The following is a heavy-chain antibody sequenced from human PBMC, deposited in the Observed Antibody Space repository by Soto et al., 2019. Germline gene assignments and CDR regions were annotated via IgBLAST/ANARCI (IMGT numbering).Heavy chain of an antibody. Sequence: GESLKISCQGSGYSFTNSWIGWVRQMPGKGLAWMGIIYTGDSDTRYSPYFQGQVTSSADKSISTAYLQWSSLKASDTAMYYCERHGKLVYSYDNWFDPWGQGTLVTVS. J-gene: IGHJ5*02. CDR3: ERHGKLVYSYDNWFDP. CDR1: GYSFTNSW. CDR2: IYTGDSDT. D-gene: IGHD5-18*01. V-gene: IGHV5-51*01.